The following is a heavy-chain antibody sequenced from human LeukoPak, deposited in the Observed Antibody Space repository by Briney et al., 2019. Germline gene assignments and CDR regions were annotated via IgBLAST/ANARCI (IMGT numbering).Heavy chain of an antibody. J-gene: IGHJ5*02. Sequence: GGSLRLPCASCGYTFSDHAMSWVRQAPGKGLEWVSGISGGGGNTYHADSVKGRFTISRDSSKNTLYFQMDSLRAEDTAVYYCAKAFLFNWNHETGGWFDTWGQGTLVTVSS. CDR1: GYTFSDHA. CDR2: ISGGGGNT. CDR3: AKAFLFNWNHETGGWFDT. V-gene: IGHV3-23*01. D-gene: IGHD1-14*01.